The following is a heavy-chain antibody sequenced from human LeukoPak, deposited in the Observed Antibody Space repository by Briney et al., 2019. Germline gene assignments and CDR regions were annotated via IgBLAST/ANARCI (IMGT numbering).Heavy chain of an antibody. CDR1: GYTFTSYG. J-gene: IGHJ4*02. CDR3: AREGEDGCSGRSCYSNFDY. CDR2: SRAYNGNT. D-gene: IGHD2-15*01. Sequence: GASVKVSCKASGYTFTSYGISWVRQAPGQGREWMGWSRAYNGNTNYAQKLQGRVTMTTDTSTSTAYMELRSLRSDDTAVYYCAREGEDGCSGRSCYSNFDYWGQGTLVTVSS. V-gene: IGHV1-18*01.